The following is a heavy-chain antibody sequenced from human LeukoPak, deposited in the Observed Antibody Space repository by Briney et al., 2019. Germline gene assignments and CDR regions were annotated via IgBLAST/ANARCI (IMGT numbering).Heavy chain of an antibody. CDR2: IKQDGSDK. V-gene: IGHV3-7*01. J-gene: IGHJ4*02. CDR1: GFTFSSYS. D-gene: IGHD6-13*01. Sequence: GGSLRLSCAASGFTFSSYSMNWVRQAPGKGLEWVANIKQDGSDKYYVDSVKGRFTISRDDAKNSLYLQMNSLRAEDTAVYYCAIIPRAAAGPSARSPFHYWGQGTLVTVSS. CDR3: AIIPRAAAGPSARSPFHY.